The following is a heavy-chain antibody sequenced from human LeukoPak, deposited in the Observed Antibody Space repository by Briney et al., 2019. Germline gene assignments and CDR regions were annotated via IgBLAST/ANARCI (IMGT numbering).Heavy chain of an antibody. V-gene: IGHV3-66*04. CDR3: AKRGYCRGGTCFSHDAFDI. CDR1: GFTVSSNY. J-gene: IGHJ3*02. Sequence: GGSLRLSWAAAGFTVSSNYMSWVRQAPGKGLEWVSVIYSGGSTYYADSVKGRFTISRDNSKNTLYLQMNSLRAEDTAVYYCAKRGYCRGGTCFSHDAFDIWGQGTMVTVSS. D-gene: IGHD2-15*01. CDR2: IYSGGST.